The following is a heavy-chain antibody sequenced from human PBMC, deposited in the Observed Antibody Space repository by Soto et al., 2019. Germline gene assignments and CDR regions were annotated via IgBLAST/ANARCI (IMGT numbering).Heavy chain of an antibody. CDR2: IYWDDDK. CDR1: GFSLSTSGVH. D-gene: IGHD6-13*01. Sequence: SGPTLVNPTQTLTLTCTFSGFSLSTSGVHVGWIRQPPGKALEWLALIYWDDDKRYSPSLKNRLTVSKGTSNNQVVLTMTSMDPVDTATYYCAHPGNKASAGFYFDFWGQGTLVTVSS. CDR3: AHPGNKASAGFYFDF. V-gene: IGHV2-5*02. J-gene: IGHJ4*02.